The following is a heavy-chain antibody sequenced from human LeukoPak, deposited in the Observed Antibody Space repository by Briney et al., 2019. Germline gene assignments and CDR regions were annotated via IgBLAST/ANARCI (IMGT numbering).Heavy chain of an antibody. CDR1: GYTFTSYD. CDR3: ARAGLSAAYYDFWSGYPLDGMDV. CDR2: MNPNSGNT. J-gene: IGHJ6*02. Sequence: GASVKVSCKASGYTFTSYDINWVRQATGQGLEWMGWMNPNSGNTGYAQKFQGRVTMTRNTSISTAYMELSSLRSEDTAVYYCARAGLSAAYYDFWSGYPLDGMDVWGQGTTVTVSS. D-gene: IGHD3-3*01. V-gene: IGHV1-8*01.